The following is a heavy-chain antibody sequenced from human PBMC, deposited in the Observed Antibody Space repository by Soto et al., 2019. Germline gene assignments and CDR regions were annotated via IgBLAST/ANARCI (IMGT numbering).Heavy chain of an antibody. CDR2: IRNKGYGEST. Sequence: SRRLSCTASGFIFGDYGISWVRQAPGKGLEYIGLIRNKGYGESTEYAASVKGRFSISRDDSKSIVYLQMNRLKTEDTAVYFCTRFRAGRFDFWGQGTPDTVSS. CDR1: GFIFGDYG. D-gene: IGHD6-6*01. CDR3: TRFRAGRFDF. J-gene: IGHJ4*02. V-gene: IGHV3-49*04.